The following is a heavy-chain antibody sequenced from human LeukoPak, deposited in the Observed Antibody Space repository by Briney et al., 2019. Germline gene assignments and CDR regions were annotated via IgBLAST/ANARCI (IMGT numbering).Heavy chain of an antibody. D-gene: IGHD3-10*01. J-gene: IGHJ5*02. CDR3: ARDGSLWFGESTNWFDP. CDR1: GGSISSSSYY. CDR2: IYYSGST. Sequence: SETLSLTCTVSGGSISSSSYYWGWIRQPPGKGLEWIGSIYYSGSTYYNPSLKSRVTISVDTSKNQFSLKLSSVTAADTAVYYCARDGSLWFGESTNWFDPWGQGTLVTVSS. V-gene: IGHV4-39*07.